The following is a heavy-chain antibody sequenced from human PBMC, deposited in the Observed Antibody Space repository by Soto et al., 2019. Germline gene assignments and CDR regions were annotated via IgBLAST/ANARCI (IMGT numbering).Heavy chain of an antibody. Sequence: QVQLVQSGAEVKKPGSSVKVSCKASGGTFSSYAISWVRQAPGQGLEWMGGIIPIFGTANYAQKFQGRVTITADKSTSTAYMEVSSRRSEDTAVYYCARDSWGFGGGSSLSAHADYCGQGTLVTVSS. V-gene: IGHV1-69*06. J-gene: IGHJ4*02. D-gene: IGHD1-26*01. CDR1: GGTFSSYA. CDR3: ARDSWGFGGGSSLSAHADY. CDR2: IIPIFGTA.